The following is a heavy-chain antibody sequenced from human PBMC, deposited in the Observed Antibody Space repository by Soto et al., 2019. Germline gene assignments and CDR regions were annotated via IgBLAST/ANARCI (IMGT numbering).Heavy chain of an antibody. Sequence: PGGSLRLSCAASGFTFSSYAMHWVRQAPGKGLEWVAVISYDGSNKYYADSVKGRFTISRDNSKNTLYLQMNSLRAEDTAVYYCARDIHQADAYYYYGMGVWGQGTTVTVSS. J-gene: IGHJ6*02. V-gene: IGHV3-30-3*01. D-gene: IGHD2-15*01. CDR1: GFTFSSYA. CDR2: ISYDGSNK. CDR3: ARDIHQADAYYYYGMGV.